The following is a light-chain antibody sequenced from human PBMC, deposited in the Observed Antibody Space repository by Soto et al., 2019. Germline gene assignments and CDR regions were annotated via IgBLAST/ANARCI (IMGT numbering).Light chain of an antibody. CDR1: SSDFGAYKY. V-gene: IGLV2-14*01. Sequence: QTVVTQPASVSGSPGQSITISCTGTSSDFGAYKYVSWYQQHPGKAPKLMILEVSNRPAGVSNRFSGSKSGNTASLTISGLQAEDEADYYCSSYITSGTPYVFGTGTKLTVL. CDR3: SSYITSGTPYV. J-gene: IGLJ1*01. CDR2: EVS.